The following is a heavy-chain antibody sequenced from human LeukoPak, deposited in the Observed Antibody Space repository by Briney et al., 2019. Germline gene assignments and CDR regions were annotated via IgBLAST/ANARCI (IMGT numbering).Heavy chain of an antibody. CDR2: IKQDGSEK. J-gene: IGHJ4*02. CDR3: ARDFHRSSGWFFDY. Sequence: PGGSLRLSCAASGFTFSSYWMSWVRQAPGKGLEWVANIKQDGSEKYYVDSVKGRFTISRDNAKNSLYLQMNSLRAEDTAVYYCARDFHRSSGWFFDYWGQGTLVTVSS. CDR1: GFTFSSYW. D-gene: IGHD6-19*01. V-gene: IGHV3-7*01.